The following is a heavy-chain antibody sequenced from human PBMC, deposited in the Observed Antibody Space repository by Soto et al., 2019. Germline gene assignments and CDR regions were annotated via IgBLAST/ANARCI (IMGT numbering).Heavy chain of an antibody. D-gene: IGHD3-10*01. J-gene: IGHJ6*02. CDR2: IDWDDDK. Sequence: GSGPTLVNPTQTLTLTCTFSGFSLSTSGMCVSWIRQPPGKALEWLARIDWDDDKYYSTSLKTRLTISKDTSKNQVVLTMTNMDPVDTATYYCARTTYYYGSAARYGMDTWCQGTTLTISS. CDR1: GFSLSTSGMC. V-gene: IGHV2-70*11. CDR3: ARTTYYYGSAARYGMDT.